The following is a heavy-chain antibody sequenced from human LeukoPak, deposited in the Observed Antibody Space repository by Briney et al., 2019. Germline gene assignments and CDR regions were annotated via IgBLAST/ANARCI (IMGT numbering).Heavy chain of an antibody. D-gene: IGHD2-2*02. CDR2: SYTSGST. Sequence: PSETLSLTCTVSDGSISSYCWSRIGQAAGKGLELFGRSYTSGSTNYNPSLKSRVTMSVDTSKNQFSLKLSSVTAADTAVYYCASDANPLGYCSSTSCYKYYYYYMDVWGKGTTVTVSS. V-gene: IGHV4-4*07. J-gene: IGHJ6*03. CDR3: ASDANPLGYCSSTSCYKYYYYYMDV. CDR1: DGSISSYC.